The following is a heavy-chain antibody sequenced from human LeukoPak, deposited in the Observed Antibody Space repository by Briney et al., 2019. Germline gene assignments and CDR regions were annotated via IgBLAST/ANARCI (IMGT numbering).Heavy chain of an antibody. V-gene: IGHV5-51*01. Sequence: GESLKISCKGSGYSFSSHWIGWVRQVPGKGLEWMGVIFPADSDIKYSPSFQGQVTISVDKSISTAYLQWSSLKASDTAMYYCARHPSVVTPYYFDSWGQGTLVTVSS. CDR3: ARHPSVVTPYYFDS. CDR1: GYSFSSHW. D-gene: IGHD2-21*02. CDR2: IFPADSDI. J-gene: IGHJ4*02.